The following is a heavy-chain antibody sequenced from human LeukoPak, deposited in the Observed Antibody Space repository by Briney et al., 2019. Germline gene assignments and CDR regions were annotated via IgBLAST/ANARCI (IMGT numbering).Heavy chain of an antibody. CDR1: GGSISSGSYY. CDR3: ARQTPWPYYYMDV. Sequence: SQTLSLTCTVSGGSISSGSYYWSWIRQPAGKGLEWIGRIYTSGSTNYNPSLKSRVTMSVDTSKNQFSLKLSSVTAADTAVYYCARQTPWPYYYMDVWGKGTTVTVSS. J-gene: IGHJ6*03. CDR2: IYTSGST. V-gene: IGHV4-61*02.